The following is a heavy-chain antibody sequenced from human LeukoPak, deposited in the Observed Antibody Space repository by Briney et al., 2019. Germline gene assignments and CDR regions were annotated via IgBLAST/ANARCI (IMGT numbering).Heavy chain of an antibody. D-gene: IGHD6-19*01. CDR3: AKDPTQSGYSSGWYGDYFDY. Sequence: GGSLRLSCAASGFTFSKYDLSWVRQAPGKGLEWVSTISGSGGSTYYADSVKGRFTISRDKSKNTLYLQMNSLRAEDTAVYYCAKDPTQSGYSSGWYGDYFDYWGQGTLVTVSS. V-gene: IGHV3-23*01. CDR2: ISGSGGST. J-gene: IGHJ4*02. CDR1: GFTFSKYD.